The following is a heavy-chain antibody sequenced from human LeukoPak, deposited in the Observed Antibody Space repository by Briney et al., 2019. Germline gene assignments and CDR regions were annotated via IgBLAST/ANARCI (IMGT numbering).Heavy chain of an antibody. J-gene: IGHJ3*02. CDR1: GGSVSSGSYY. CDR2: IYYSGST. D-gene: IGHD3-10*01. CDR3: AYYGSGTFDAFDI. Sequence: PSETLSLTCTVSGGSVSSGSYYWSRIRQPPGKGLEWIGYIYYSGSTNYNPSLKSRVTISVDTSKNQFSLKLSSVTAADTAVYYCAYYGSGTFDAFDIWGQGTMVTVPS. V-gene: IGHV4-61*01.